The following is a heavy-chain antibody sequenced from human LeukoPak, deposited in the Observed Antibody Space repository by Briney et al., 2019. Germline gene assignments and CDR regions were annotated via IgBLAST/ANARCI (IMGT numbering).Heavy chain of an antibody. CDR2: VSGPGRET. CDR3: ARLNSLPVGWRSPSDY. Sequence: GGSLRLFCAASGFIFSNYAMSWVRQAPGKGLGWVSDVSGPGRETYYADSVKGRFTISRDNSKNTLFLFMDSLRGEDTARYHCARLNSLPVGWRSPSDYWGQGTLVTVSS. CDR1: GFIFSNYA. V-gene: IGHV3-23*01. J-gene: IGHJ4*02. D-gene: IGHD2/OR15-2a*01.